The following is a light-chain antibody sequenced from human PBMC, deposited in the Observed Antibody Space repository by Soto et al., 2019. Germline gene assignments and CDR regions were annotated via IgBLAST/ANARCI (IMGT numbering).Light chain of an antibody. CDR1: QDISNY. Sequence: DIQMTQSPSSLSASVGDRVTITCQASQDISNYLNWYQQKPGKAPKLLIYDASNLETGVPSRFSGSGSGTDFTFTISSLQPEDIATYYWPQYYNLLTFGGGTKVEIK. J-gene: IGKJ4*01. V-gene: IGKV1-33*01. CDR2: DAS. CDR3: PQYYNLLT.